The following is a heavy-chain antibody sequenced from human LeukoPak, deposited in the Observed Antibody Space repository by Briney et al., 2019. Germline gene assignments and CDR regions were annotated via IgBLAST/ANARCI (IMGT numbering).Heavy chain of an antibody. V-gene: IGHV5-51*01. CDR3: ARHLVYDSGGDGDY. Sequence: GESLKISCKGSGYNFPNYWIGWVRQMPGKGLEWMGIIYPGDSETSYSPSFQGQVTISADKSISTAYLQWSSLKASDTAMYYCARHLVYDSGGDGDYWGQGTLVTVSS. J-gene: IGHJ4*02. CDR1: GYNFPNYW. CDR2: IYPGDSET. D-gene: IGHD3-22*01.